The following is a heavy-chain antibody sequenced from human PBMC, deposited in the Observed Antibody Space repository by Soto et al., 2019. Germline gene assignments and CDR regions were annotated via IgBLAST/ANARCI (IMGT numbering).Heavy chain of an antibody. CDR3: AREGPGDGYVDY. V-gene: IGHV4-31*01. CDR2: IYYSGST. D-gene: IGHD3-10*01. Sequence: QVQLQESGPGLVKPSQTLSLTCTVSGGSISSGGYYWSWIRQHPGKGLEWIGYIYYSGSTYYNPSLKSLVTISVDTSKNQFSLKLSSVTAADTAVYYCAREGPGDGYVDYWGQGTLVTVSS. J-gene: IGHJ4*02. CDR1: GGSISSGGYY.